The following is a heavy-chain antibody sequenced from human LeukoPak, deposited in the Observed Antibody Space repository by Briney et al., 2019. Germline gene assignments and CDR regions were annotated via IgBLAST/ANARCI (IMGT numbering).Heavy chain of an antibody. CDR1: GFTFSGSA. J-gene: IGHJ4*02. D-gene: IGHD1-14*01. CDR2: IRSKANSYAT. Sequence: PGGSLRLSCAASGFTFSGSAMHWVRQASGKGLEWVGRIRSKANSYATAYAASVKGRFTISRDDSKNTAYLQMNSLKTEDTAVYYCFAWDHHPGFGGQGTLVTVSS. CDR3: FAWDHHPGF. V-gene: IGHV3-73*01.